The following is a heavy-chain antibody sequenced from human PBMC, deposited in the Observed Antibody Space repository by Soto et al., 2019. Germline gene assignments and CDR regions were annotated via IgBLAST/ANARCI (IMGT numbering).Heavy chain of an antibody. CDR3: ATMVYYYDSSYDENDAFDI. V-gene: IGHV1-3*01. J-gene: IGHJ3*02. CDR1: GYTFTSYA. CDR2: INAGNGNT. Sequence: GASVKVSCKASGYTFTSYAMHWVRQAPGQRLEWTGWINAGNGNTKYSQKFQGRVTITRDTSASTAYMELSSLRSEDTAVYYCATMVYYYDSSYDENDAFDIWGQGTMVTVPS. D-gene: IGHD3-22*01.